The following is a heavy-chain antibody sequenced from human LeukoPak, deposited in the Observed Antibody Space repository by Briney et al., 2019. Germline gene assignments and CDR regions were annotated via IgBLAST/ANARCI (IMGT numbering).Heavy chain of an antibody. V-gene: IGHV3-20*04. CDR2: INWNGGST. CDR3: ARRDLYARMPDY. J-gene: IGHJ4*02. D-gene: IGHD5/OR15-5a*01. Sequence: PGGPLRLSCAASGFTFDDYGMSWVRQAPGKGLEWVSGINWNGGSTGYADSVKGRFTISRDNAKNSLYLQMNSLRAEDTALYCCARRDLYARMPDYWGQGTLVTVSS. CDR1: GFTFDDYG.